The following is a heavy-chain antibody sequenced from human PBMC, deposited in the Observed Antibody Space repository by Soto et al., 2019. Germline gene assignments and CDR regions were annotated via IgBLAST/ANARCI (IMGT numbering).Heavy chain of an antibody. D-gene: IGHD2-21*02. CDR2: MNPNTGNS. Sequence: GASVKVSCKASGYTFTSYDINWVRKAPGQGLEWMGGMNPNTGNSGFAQKFQGRVTMTSDTSISTAYMELSSLRAEDSAVYYCAREGDCTLYYSDSYYFYGMDVWGQGTTVTVSS. CDR1: GYTFTSYD. J-gene: IGHJ6*02. CDR3: AREGDCTLYYSDSYYFYGMDV. V-gene: IGHV1-8*01.